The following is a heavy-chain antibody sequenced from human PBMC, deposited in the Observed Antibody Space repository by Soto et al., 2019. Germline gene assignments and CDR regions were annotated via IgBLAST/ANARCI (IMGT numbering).Heavy chain of an antibody. J-gene: IGHJ5*02. CDR3: ARVRQFYDFWSGYGFDP. D-gene: IGHD3-3*01. CDR2: INAGNGNT. V-gene: IGHV1-3*01. Sequence: ASVKVSCKASGYTFTSYAMHWVRQAPGQRLEWMGWINAGNGNTKYSQKFQGRVTITRDTSASTAYMELSSLRSEDTAVYYCARVRQFYDFWSGYGFDPWGQGTLVTVSS. CDR1: GYTFTSYA.